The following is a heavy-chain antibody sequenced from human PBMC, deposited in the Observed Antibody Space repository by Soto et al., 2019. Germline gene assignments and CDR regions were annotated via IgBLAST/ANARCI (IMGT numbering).Heavy chain of an antibody. CDR3: AKVISTIVSKQWLAQTKHQALDY. J-gene: IGHJ4*02. CDR1: GYNFNGYY. V-gene: IGHV1-2*02. CDR2: MNPNTGGA. D-gene: IGHD6-19*01. Sequence: QVDLVQSGAEVKKPGASVKVSCKASGYNFNGYYIHWVRQAPGQGLEWMGWMNPNTGGANYAQKFQGTGIMTTDPSISTAYLELRSLTSDDTAVYYCAKVISTIVSKQWLAQTKHQALDYWGQGTLVTVSS.